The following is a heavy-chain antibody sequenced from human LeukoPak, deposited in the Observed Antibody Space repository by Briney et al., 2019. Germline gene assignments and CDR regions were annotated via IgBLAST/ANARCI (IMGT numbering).Heavy chain of an antibody. Sequence: PGGSLRLSCAASEFTFSSYWMHWVRQAPGKGLVWVSRINSDGSNTNYADSVKGRFTISRDNSKNTLYLQMNSLRVEDTAVYYCAKGTLRGSSNWYHRGMDVWGQGTTVTVSS. D-gene: IGHD6-13*01. V-gene: IGHV3-74*01. CDR1: EFTFSSYW. CDR3: AKGTLRGSSNWYHRGMDV. CDR2: INSDGSNT. J-gene: IGHJ6*02.